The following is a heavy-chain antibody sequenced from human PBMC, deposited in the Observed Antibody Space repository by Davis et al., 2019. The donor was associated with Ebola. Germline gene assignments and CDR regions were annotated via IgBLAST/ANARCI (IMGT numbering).Heavy chain of an antibody. J-gene: IGHJ4*02. Sequence: SETLSLTCAVYGGSFSGYYWSWIRQPPGKGLEWIGYIYYSGSTYYNPSLKSRVTISVDTSKNQFSLKLSSVTAADTAVYYCAREVLLWFGELFRPRYYFDYWGQGTLVTVSS. CDR3: AREVLLWFGELFRPRYYFDY. V-gene: IGHV4-30-4*08. CDR1: GGSFSGYY. CDR2: IYYSGST. D-gene: IGHD3-10*01.